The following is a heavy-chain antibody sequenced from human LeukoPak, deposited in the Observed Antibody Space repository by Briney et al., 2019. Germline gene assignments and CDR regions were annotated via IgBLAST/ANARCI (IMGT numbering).Heavy chain of an antibody. CDR3: AKVLSTIYGDYEFDY. CDR2: ISYDGSNK. CDR1: GFTSSSYG. V-gene: IGHV3-30*18. J-gene: IGHJ4*02. D-gene: IGHD4-17*01. Sequence: GGSLRLSCAASGFTSSSYGMHWVRQAPGKGLEWVAVISYDGSNKYYADSVKGRFTISRDNSKNTLYLQMNSLRAEDTAVYYCAKVLSTIYGDYEFDYWGQGTLVTVSS.